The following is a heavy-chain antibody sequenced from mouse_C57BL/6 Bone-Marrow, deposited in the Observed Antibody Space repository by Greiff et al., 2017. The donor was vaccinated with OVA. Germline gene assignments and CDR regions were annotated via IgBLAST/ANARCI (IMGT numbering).Heavy chain of an antibody. J-gene: IGHJ4*01. CDR3: ARHNTTVVPYYAMDY. CDR2: ISNLAYSI. D-gene: IGHD1-1*01. CDR1: GFTFSDYG. V-gene: IGHV5-15*01. Sequence: EVKVVESGGGLVQPGGSLKLSCAASGFTFSDYGMAWVRQAPRKGPEWVAFISNLAYSIYYADTVTGRFTISRENAKNTLYLEMSSLRSEDTAMYYCARHNTTVVPYYAMDYWGQGTSVTVSS.